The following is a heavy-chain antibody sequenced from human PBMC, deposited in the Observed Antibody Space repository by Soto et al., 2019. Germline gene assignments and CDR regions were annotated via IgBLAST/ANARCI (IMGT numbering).Heavy chain of an antibody. Sequence: ASVKVSCKASGYTFTSYDINWVRQATGQGLEWMGWMNPNSGNTGYAQKFQGRVTMTRNTSISTAYMELSSRRSEDTAVYYCARSRLRRDYGDYADDAFDIWGQGTMVTVSS. CDR3: ARSRLRRDYGDYADDAFDI. J-gene: IGHJ3*02. V-gene: IGHV1-8*01. CDR1: GYTFTSYD. CDR2: MNPNSGNT. D-gene: IGHD4-17*01.